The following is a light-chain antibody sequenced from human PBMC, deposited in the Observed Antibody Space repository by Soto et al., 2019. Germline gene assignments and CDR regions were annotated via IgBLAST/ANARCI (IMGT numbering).Light chain of an antibody. Sequence: DVQITQSPCTLAASVGDRVTITCRASQSIGSWLAWFQQKPGKAPKLLIYQASTLENGVPSRFSGSGSGTEFTLTITSLQPDDFATYYCQQYNDYWTFGQGTKVDIK. J-gene: IGKJ1*01. V-gene: IGKV1-5*03. CDR3: QQYNDYWT. CDR1: QSIGSW. CDR2: QAS.